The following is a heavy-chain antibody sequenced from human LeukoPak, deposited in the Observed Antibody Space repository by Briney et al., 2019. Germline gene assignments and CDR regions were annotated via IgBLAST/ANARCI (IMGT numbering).Heavy chain of an antibody. Sequence: PSETLSLTCTVSGGSISSGDYYWSWIRQPPGKGLEWIGYIYYSGSTNYNPSLKSRVTISVDTSKNQFSLKLSSVTAADTAVYYCARGLAVGYYYGMDVWGQGTTVTVSS. CDR2: IYYSGST. CDR3: ARGLAVGYYYGMDV. J-gene: IGHJ6*02. CDR1: GGSISSGDYY. D-gene: IGHD6-19*01. V-gene: IGHV4-61*08.